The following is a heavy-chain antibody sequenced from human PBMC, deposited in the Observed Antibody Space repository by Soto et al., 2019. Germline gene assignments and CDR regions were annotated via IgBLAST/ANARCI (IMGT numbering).Heavy chain of an antibody. CDR3: ARGTPTPGLDY. CDR1: GFTFNNYW. CDR2: INQDGSQT. J-gene: IGHJ4*02. D-gene: IGHD2-15*01. V-gene: IGHV3-7*03. Sequence: EVQLVESGGGLVQPGGSLRLSCAASGFTFNNYWMNWVRQAPGKGLEWVANINQDGSQTNYVESVKGRFTISRDNAKNSLYLQMNSLRAEDTAVYYCARGTPTPGLDYWGQGTLVTVSS.